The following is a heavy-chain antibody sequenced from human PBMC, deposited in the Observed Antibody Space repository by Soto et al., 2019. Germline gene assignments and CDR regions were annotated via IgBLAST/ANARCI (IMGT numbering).Heavy chain of an antibody. V-gene: IGHV1-46*03. J-gene: IGHJ5*02. Sequence: ASVKVSCKASGYTFTSYYMHWVRQAPGQGPEWMGIIHPSGGSTRYAQKFQGSVTMTRDTSTSTVYMELSSLRSEDTAVYYCAREGPDCTSGVCCVFDPWGQGTLVTVSS. CDR1: GYTFTSYY. D-gene: IGHD2-8*01. CDR3: AREGPDCTSGVCCVFDP. CDR2: IHPSGGST.